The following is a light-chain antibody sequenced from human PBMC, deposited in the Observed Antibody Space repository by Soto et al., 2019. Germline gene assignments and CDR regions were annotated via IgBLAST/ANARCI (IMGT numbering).Light chain of an antibody. J-gene: IGLJ2*01. CDR1: TSDVGGYNH. Sequence: QSALIQPASVSGSPGQSITISCTGTTSDVGGYNHVSWFQQHPGKVPKLMIYDVNNRPSGVSHRFSGSKSGNTASLTISGLQAEEEADYYCSSYTNTNTLVFVGGTKLTVL. CDR2: DVN. V-gene: IGLV2-14*01. CDR3: SSYTNTNTLV.